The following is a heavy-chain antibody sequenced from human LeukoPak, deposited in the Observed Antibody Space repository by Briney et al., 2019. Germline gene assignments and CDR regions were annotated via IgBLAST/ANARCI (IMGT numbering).Heavy chain of an antibody. V-gene: IGHV3-21*01. CDR2: ISSNSSHT. CDR3: ARTRDGYNFGPFDC. J-gene: IGHJ4*02. CDR1: GFTFSSYR. D-gene: IGHD5-24*01. Sequence: GGSLRLSRAASGFTFSSYRMNWVRQAPGKGQEWVSLISSNSSHTYNADSVKGRFTISRDNAKNSLYLEMNSLRVEDTAVYYCARTRDGYNFGPFDCWGQGTLVTVSS.